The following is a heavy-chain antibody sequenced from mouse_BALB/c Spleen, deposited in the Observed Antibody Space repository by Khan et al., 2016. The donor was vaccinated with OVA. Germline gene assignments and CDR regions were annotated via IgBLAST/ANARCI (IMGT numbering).Heavy chain of an antibody. J-gene: IGHJ3*01. V-gene: IGHV2-4-1*01. Sequence: QVQLKESGPGLVQPSQSLSITCTVVGFSLTTYGVHWVRQSPGKGLEWLGLIWSGGNTDYNAAFISRLSISKDNSKSQVFFKMNSRQADDTAMFYCARNSYMYDFTYWGQGTLVTVSA. D-gene: IGHD2-14*01. CDR1: GFSLTTYG. CDR3: ARNSYMYDFTY. CDR2: IWSGGNT.